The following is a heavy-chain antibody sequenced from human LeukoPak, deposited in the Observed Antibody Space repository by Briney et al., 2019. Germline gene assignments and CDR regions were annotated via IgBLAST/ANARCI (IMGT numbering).Heavy chain of an antibody. CDR1: GGSISSGSYY. J-gene: IGHJ5*02. CDR3: ARANRGAVASLGFDP. CDR2: IYTTGST. Sequence: PSQTLSLTCTVSGGSISSGSYYWSWIRQPAGKGLEWIGRIYTTGSTNYNPSLKSRVTISVDTSKNQFSLKLSSVTAADTAVYYCARANRGAVASLGFDPWGQGTLVTVSS. V-gene: IGHV4-61*02. D-gene: IGHD6-19*01.